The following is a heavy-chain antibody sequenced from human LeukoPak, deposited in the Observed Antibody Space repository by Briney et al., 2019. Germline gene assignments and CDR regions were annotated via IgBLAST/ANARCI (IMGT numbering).Heavy chain of an antibody. Sequence: ASVKVSCKASGYTFTTYYMHWVRQAPGQGLEWMGIINPSGGGTSYAQKFQGRVTMTGDTSTSTVYMELSSLRSEDTALYYCARSRLLLDYWGQGTLVTVSS. V-gene: IGHV1-46*01. CDR1: GYTFTTYY. D-gene: IGHD2-21*02. J-gene: IGHJ4*02. CDR2: INPSGGGT. CDR3: ARSRLLLDY.